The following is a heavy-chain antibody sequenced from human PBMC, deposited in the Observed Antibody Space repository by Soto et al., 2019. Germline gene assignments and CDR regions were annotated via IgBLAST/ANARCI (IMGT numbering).Heavy chain of an antibody. CDR2: IYHSGST. J-gene: IGHJ4*02. CDR1: GGSISSSNW. D-gene: IGHD6-13*01. CDR3: ARLGVAAAGMPDY. Sequence: SETLSLTCAVSGGSISSSNWWSWVRQPPGKGLEWIGEIYHSGSTNYNPSLKSRVTISVDKSKNQFSLKLSSVTAADTAVYYCARLGVAAAGMPDYWGQGTLVTVSS. V-gene: IGHV4-4*02.